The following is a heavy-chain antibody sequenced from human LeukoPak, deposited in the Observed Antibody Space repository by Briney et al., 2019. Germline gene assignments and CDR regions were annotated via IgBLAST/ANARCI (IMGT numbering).Heavy chain of an antibody. CDR3: ALYAYNSSGLTPFDH. Sequence: QPGRSLRLSCAASGFTFSNYVMHWVRQAPGKGLEWVAVISYDENNKWYADSVKGRFTIPRDNSKNTLYLLMNSLKTEDTAVYYCALYAYNSSGLTPFDHWGQGTLVTVSS. CDR2: ISYDENNK. CDR1: GFTFSNYV. V-gene: IGHV3-30-3*01. J-gene: IGHJ4*02. D-gene: IGHD3-22*01.